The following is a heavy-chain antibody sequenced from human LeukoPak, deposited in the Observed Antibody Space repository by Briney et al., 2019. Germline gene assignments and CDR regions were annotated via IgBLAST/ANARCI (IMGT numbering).Heavy chain of an antibody. D-gene: IGHD3-10*02. V-gene: IGHV3-30*18. Sequence: GGSLRLPCAASGFTFSYYGMHWVRQAPGKGLEWVAVISDDGSDKYYADSVKGRFTISRDNSKNTLYLQMNSLRAEDTAVYYWAKDSRGYVRGWFDYWGQGTLVTVSS. CDR3: AKDSRGYVRGWFDY. CDR1: GFTFSYYG. CDR2: ISDDGSDK. J-gene: IGHJ4*02.